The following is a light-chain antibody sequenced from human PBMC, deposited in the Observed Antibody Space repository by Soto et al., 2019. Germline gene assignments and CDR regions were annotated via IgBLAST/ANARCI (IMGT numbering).Light chain of an antibody. CDR2: DAS. CDR3: QQYGISPPWT. Sequence: EIVLTQSPGTLSLSPGERATLSCRASQSVSSTYLAWYQQKPGQAPRLLIYDASSRATGIPDRFSGSGSGTDFTLPISRLEPEDFAVYYCQQYGISPPWTFGQGTKVEIK. CDR1: QSVSSTY. J-gene: IGKJ1*01. V-gene: IGKV3-20*01.